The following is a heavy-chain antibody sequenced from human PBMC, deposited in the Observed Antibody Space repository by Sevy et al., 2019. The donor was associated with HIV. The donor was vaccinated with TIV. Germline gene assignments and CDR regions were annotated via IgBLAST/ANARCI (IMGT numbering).Heavy chain of an antibody. CDR1: GFTFSSYW. D-gene: IGHD3-3*01. V-gene: IGHV3-7*01. Sequence: GGSLRLSCAASGFTFSSYWMSWVRQAPGKGLEWVANIKQDGSEKYYVDSVKGRFTISRDNAKNSLYLQMNSLRAEDTTVYYCARVGGALRFYGGYFDYWGQGTLVTVSS. CDR3: ARVGGALRFYGGYFDY. J-gene: IGHJ4*02. CDR2: IKQDGSEK.